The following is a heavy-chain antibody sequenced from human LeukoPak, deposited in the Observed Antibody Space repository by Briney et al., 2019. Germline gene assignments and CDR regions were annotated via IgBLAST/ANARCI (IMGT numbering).Heavy chain of an antibody. CDR2: VWDAGTNT. CDR1: GFTFSNYA. Sequence: PGRSLRLPCAASGFTFSNYAMHWVRQAPGKGLEWVAAVWDAGTNTHYADSVKGRVTISRDNSKNTVYLQMNSLRAEDAAVYYCTRAPIGAAGPFDFWGQGTLVTVSS. J-gene: IGHJ4*02. CDR3: TRAPIGAAGPFDF. D-gene: IGHD6-13*01. V-gene: IGHV3-33*01.